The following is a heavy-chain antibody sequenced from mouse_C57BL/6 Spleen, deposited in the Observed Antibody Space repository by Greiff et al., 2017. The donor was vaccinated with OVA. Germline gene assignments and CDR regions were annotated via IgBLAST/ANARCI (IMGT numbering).Heavy chain of an antibody. CDR2: VYPYNGGT. CDR3: DRRNYYDYDWYFDV. D-gene: IGHD2-4*01. J-gene: IGHJ1*03. V-gene: IGHV1-36*01. CDR1: GFTFTDYY. Sequence: EVQLQQSGPVLVKPGPSVKISCKASGFTFTDYYMHWVKQSHGKSLEWIGLVYPYNGGTSYNQKFKGKATLTVDTSSSTAYMVLNSLTSEDSAVYYCDRRNYYDYDWYFDVWGTGTTVTVSS.